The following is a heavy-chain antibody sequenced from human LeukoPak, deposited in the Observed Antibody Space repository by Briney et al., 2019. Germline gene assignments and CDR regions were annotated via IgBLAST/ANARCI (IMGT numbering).Heavy chain of an antibody. CDR3: ARDVVGAREPAFDI. CDR2: INPSGGST. Sequence: ASVKVSCKASGYTFTSYYMHWVRQAPGQGLEWMGIINPSGGSTSYAQKFQGRVTMTRDMSTSTVYMELSRLRSDDTAVYYCARDVVGAREPAFDIWGQGTMVTVSS. V-gene: IGHV1-46*01. CDR1: GYTFTSYY. J-gene: IGHJ3*02. D-gene: IGHD1-26*01.